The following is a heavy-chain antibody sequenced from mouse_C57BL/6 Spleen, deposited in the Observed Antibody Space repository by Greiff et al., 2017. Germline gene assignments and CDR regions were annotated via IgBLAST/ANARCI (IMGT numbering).Heavy chain of an antibody. CDR1: GYTFTSYW. CDR2: IDPSDSET. Sequence: VQLQQPGAELVRPGSSVKLSCKASGYTFTSYWMHWVKQRPIQGLEWIGNIDPSDSETHYNQKFKDKATLTVDKSSSTAYMQLSSLTSEDSAVYYCARYQKDYYAMDYWGQGTSVTVSS. J-gene: IGHJ4*01. V-gene: IGHV1-52*01. CDR3: ARYQKDYYAMDY.